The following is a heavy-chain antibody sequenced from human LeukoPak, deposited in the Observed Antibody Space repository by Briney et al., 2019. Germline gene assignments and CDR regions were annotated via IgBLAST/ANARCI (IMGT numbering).Heavy chain of an antibody. CDR2: INHSGST. CDR1: GGSFSGYY. D-gene: IGHD3-22*01. J-gene: IGHJ4*02. V-gene: IGHV4-34*01. Sequence: SETLSLTCAVYGGSFSGYYWSWNRQPPGKGLEWIGEINHSGSTNYNPSLKSRVTISVDTSKNQFSLKLSSVTAADTAVYYCARAPYYYDSSGYYYLDYWGQGTLVTVSS. CDR3: ARAPYYYDSSGYYYLDY.